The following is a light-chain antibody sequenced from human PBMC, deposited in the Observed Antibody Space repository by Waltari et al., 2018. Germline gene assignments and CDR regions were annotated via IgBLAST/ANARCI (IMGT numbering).Light chain of an antibody. CDR1: QNIRTY. CDR2: DAF. CDR3: QHYLNFPHT. J-gene: IGKJ2*01. V-gene: IGKV3-15*01. Sequence: ILMTQSPATLAVSPGERVTLSCRASQNIRTYLVWYQQKPGQSPRLLIYDAFIRATGIPARLSGSGSGTEFTLTISSLQSEDFAVYYCQHYLNFPHTFGPGTKLEIK.